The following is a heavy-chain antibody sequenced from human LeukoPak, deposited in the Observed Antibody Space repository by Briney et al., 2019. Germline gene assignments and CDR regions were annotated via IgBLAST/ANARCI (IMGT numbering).Heavy chain of an antibody. CDR2: IIPILGIA. CDR3: ARASKSYYYDSSGSTALDY. Sequence: SVKVSCKASGGTFSSYAISWVRQAPGQGLEWMGRIIPILGIANYAQKFQGRVTITADKSTSTAYMELSSLRSEDTAVYYCARASKSYYYDSSGSTALDYWGQGTLATVSS. J-gene: IGHJ4*02. CDR1: GGTFSSYA. V-gene: IGHV1-69*04. D-gene: IGHD3-22*01.